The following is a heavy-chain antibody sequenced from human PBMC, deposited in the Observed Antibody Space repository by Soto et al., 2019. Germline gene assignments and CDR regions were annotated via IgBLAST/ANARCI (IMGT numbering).Heavy chain of an antibody. J-gene: IGHJ4*02. CDR2: KYYRGST. Sequence: SETLSLTCTFSCGSVISGSYYWSWIRQPPGKGLEWIGYKYYRGSTNYNPSPKSRVTISLDTSRNQFSLKLNSVTAADAAVYYCARSPADGYSFDYWGQGTLVTVSS. D-gene: IGHD4-4*01. CDR3: ARSPADGYSFDY. V-gene: IGHV4-61*01. CDR1: CGSVISGSYY.